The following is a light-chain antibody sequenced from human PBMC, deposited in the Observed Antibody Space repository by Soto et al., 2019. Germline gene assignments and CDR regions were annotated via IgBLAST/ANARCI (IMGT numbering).Light chain of an antibody. CDR1: ESISSW. V-gene: IGKV1-5*03. CDR2: KAS. CDR3: QQHNSFSIT. J-gene: IGKJ5*01. Sequence: DIQVSWSPSSPPRSVVERVTTTCLASESISSWLAWYQQPPGQAPKLLIYKASSLESGVPSRFSGSGSGTEFTLTINSLQADDFATYYCQQHNSFSITFGQGTRLEIK.